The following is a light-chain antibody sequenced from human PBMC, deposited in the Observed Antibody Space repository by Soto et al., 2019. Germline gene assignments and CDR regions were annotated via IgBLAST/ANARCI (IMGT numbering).Light chain of an antibody. V-gene: IGLV2-14*01. J-gene: IGLJ1*01. CDR2: EVS. Sequence: QSALTQPASVSGSPGQSITISCTGTSSDVGGYNYVSWYQQHPGKAPKLMIYEVSNRPSGVSNRFSGSKSGNTASQTISGLQAEDEADNDCSSYTSSRILYVFGTGTKLTVL. CDR1: SSDVGGYNY. CDR3: SSYTSSRILYV.